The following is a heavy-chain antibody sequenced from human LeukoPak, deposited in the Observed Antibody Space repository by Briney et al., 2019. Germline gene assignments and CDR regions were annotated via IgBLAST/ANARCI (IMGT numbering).Heavy chain of an antibody. CDR3: ARDYYGSGSPRTSYGMDV. V-gene: IGHV4-30-2*01. Sequence: PSETLSLTCTVSGGSISSGGYYWSWIRQPPGKGLEWIGYIYHSGSTYYNPSLKSRVTISVDTSKNQFSLKLSSVTAADTAVYYCARDYYGSGSPRTSYGMDVWGQGTTVTVSS. J-gene: IGHJ6*02. CDR2: IYHSGST. CDR1: GGSISSGGYY. D-gene: IGHD3-10*01.